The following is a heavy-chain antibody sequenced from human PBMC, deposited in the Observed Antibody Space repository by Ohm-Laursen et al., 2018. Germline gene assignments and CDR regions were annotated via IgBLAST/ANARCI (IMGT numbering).Heavy chain of an antibody. CDR1: GGAISSYY. J-gene: IGHJ6*02. D-gene: IGHD3-10*01. Sequence: GTLSLTCTISGGAISSYYWSWIRQPAGKGLEWIGYIHYSGNTNYNPSLKSRVTISVDTSKTQFSLKLSSVTAADTAVYYCARQRSGSTGMDVWGQGTTVIVSS. V-gene: IGHV4-59*08. CDR2: IHYSGNT. CDR3: ARQRSGSTGMDV.